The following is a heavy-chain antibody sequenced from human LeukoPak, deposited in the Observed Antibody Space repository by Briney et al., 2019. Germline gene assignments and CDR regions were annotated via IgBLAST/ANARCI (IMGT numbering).Heavy chain of an antibody. CDR1: GYTFTSFD. CDR3: ARGLGSSWQNFDY. V-gene: IGHV1-8*01. D-gene: IGHD6-13*01. CDR2: MNPNSGNT. J-gene: IGHJ4*02. Sequence: ASVKVSCKASGYTFTSFDINWVRQATGQGLEWMGWMNPNSGNTGYAQKFQGRVTMTRNTSISTAYMGLSSLRSEDTAVYYCARGLGSSWQNFDYWGQGTLVTVSS.